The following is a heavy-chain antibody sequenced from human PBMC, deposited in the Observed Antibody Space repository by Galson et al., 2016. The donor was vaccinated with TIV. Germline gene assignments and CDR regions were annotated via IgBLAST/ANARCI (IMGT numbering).Heavy chain of an antibody. J-gene: IGHJ6*02. CDR3: AKDRNTALDTYHYYYGMDV. CDR1: GDTFTSYP. Sequence: SVKVSCKASGDTFTSYPFNWVRQAPGQGLEWMGGIIPLFGTANYAQKFKGRVTVPADESTSTVYLDLSSLRSEDTAVYYCAKDRNTALDTYHYYYGMDVWGQGTTVTVSS. V-gene: IGHV1-69*13. CDR2: IIPLFGTA. D-gene: IGHD5-18*01.